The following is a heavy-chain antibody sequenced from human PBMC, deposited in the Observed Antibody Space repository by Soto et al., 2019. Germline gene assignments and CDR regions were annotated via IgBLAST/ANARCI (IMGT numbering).Heavy chain of an antibody. Sequence: ASVKVSCKASGYTFTSYGISWVRQAPGQGLEWMGWISAYNGNTNYAQKLQGRATMTTDTSTSTAYMELRSLRSDDTAVYYCATLRSGYYHGEYWGEGTLVTVSS. CDR2: ISAYNGNT. V-gene: IGHV1-18*01. D-gene: IGHD3-22*01. J-gene: IGHJ4*02. CDR3: ATLRSGYYHGEY. CDR1: GYTFTSYG.